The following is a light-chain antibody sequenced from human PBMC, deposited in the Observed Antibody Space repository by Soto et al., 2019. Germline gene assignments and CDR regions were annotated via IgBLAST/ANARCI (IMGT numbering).Light chain of an antibody. V-gene: IGKV1-6*01. J-gene: IGKJ1*01. CDR2: AAS. CDR1: QGIRND. Sequence: AIQMTQSPSSLSASVGDRVTITCRASQGIRNDLGWYQDKPGEAPKLLIYAASSLQSGVPSRFSGSGSGTDFTLTITSLQLEDFATYYCQQDFNYPRTFGQGTKVEIK. CDR3: QQDFNYPRT.